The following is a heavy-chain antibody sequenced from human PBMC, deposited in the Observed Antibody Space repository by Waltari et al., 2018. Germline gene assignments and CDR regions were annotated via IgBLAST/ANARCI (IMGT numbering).Heavy chain of an antibody. CDR3: ARANRDGYNDAAGIDY. CDR1: GDSVSSNSAA. D-gene: IGHD5-12*01. Sequence: QVQLQQSGPGLVKPSQTLSLTCAISGDSVSSNSAAWNWIRQSPSRGLEWLGRTSYRSKCDNDYAVSVKSRITINPDTSKNQFSLQLNSVTPEDTAVYYCARANRDGYNDAAGIDYWGQGTLVTVSS. V-gene: IGHV6-1*01. CDR2: TSYRSKCDN. J-gene: IGHJ4*02.